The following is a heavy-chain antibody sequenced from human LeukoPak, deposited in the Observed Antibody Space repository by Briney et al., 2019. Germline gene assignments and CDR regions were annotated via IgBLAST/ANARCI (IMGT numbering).Heavy chain of an antibody. CDR1: GFTFGSYG. CDR2: ISGSGGST. J-gene: IGHJ5*02. CDR3: AKHKSLWDWFDP. D-gene: IGHD3-16*01. Sequence: GGSLRLSCAASGFTFGSYGMSWVRQAPGRGLEWVSAISGSGGSTYYADSVKGRFTISRDNSKNMLSLQMSSLRVEDTAVYYCAKHKSLWDWFDPWGQGTLVTVSS. V-gene: IGHV3-23*01.